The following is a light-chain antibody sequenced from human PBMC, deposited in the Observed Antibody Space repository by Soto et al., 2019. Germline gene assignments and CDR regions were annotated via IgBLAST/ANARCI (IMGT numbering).Light chain of an antibody. V-gene: IGKV3-20*01. CDR1: QGVSSSY. J-gene: IGKJ5*01. Sequence: EIVLTQSPGTLSLSPGERATLSCRASQGVSSSYLCWYQQKPGQAPRLLIYGASSRATGIPDRFSGSGSGTDFTLTISRLEPEDFAVYYCQQYGSSKITFGQGTRLEI. CDR3: QQYGSSKIT. CDR2: GAS.